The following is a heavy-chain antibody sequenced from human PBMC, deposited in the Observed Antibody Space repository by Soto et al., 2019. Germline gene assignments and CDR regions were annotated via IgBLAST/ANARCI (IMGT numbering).Heavy chain of an antibody. CDR3: TRILWSSRRDALDI. V-gene: IGHV3-23*01. Sequence: RLSCIASGFTFRNYAMAWVRQAPGEDLEWVSAIGTSGTPTLYADSVKSRFSISRDDSRNTVSLQMNSLGVEDTATYYCTRILWSSRRDALDIWGKGTKGTV. J-gene: IGHJ6*03. CDR2: IGTSGTPT. CDR1: GFTFRNYA. D-gene: IGHD2-21*01.